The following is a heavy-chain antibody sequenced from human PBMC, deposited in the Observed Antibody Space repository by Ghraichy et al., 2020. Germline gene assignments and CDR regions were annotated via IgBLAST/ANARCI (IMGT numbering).Heavy chain of an antibody. CDR3: ARAHPTAPPYYYYYGMDV. CDR1: GGTFSSYA. CDR2: IIPIFRTS. Sequence: SVKVSCKASGGTFSSYAISWVRQAPGQGLEWMGGIIPIFRTSNHAQKFQGRVTITADESTSTAYMELSSLRSEDTAVYYCARAHPTAPPYYYYYGMDVWGQGTTVTVSS. V-gene: IGHV1-69*13. D-gene: IGHD4-11*01. J-gene: IGHJ6*02.